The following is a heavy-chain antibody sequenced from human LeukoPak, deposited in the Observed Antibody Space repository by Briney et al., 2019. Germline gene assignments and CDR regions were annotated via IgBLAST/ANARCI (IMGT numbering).Heavy chain of an antibody. D-gene: IGHD3-22*01. J-gene: IGHJ6*03. CDR1: SGSFSSYY. V-gene: IGHV4-34*01. CDR2: INHSGSI. Sequence: KPSETLSLTCAVYSGSFSSYYWSRIRQPPGKGLEWIGEINHSGSINCNPSLKSRVTISVDTSKNQFSLKLSSVTAADTAVYYCARYVYDTSGYYYYYYYMDVWGKGTTVTVSS. CDR3: ARYVYDTSGYYYYYYYMDV.